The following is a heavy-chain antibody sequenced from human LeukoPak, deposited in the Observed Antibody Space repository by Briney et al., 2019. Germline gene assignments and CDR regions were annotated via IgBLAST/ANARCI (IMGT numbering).Heavy chain of an antibody. CDR3: AREDGIAVPYYFDS. V-gene: IGHV3-33*01. Sequence: GRSLRLSCAASGFTFSSYGMHWVRQAPGKGLEWVAVIWYDGSNKYYADSVKGRFTISRDNSKNTLYLQMNSLRAEDTAVYFCAREDGIAVPYYFDSWGQGTLVTVSS. D-gene: IGHD6-19*01. CDR1: GFTFSSYG. J-gene: IGHJ4*02. CDR2: IWYDGSNK.